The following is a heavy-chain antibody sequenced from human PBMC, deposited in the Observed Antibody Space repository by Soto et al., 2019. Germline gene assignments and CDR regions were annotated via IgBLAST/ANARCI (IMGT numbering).Heavy chain of an antibody. CDR1: GFTFSSYS. V-gene: IGHV3-48*01. J-gene: IGHJ4*02. D-gene: IGHD6-6*01. CDR2: ISSSSSTI. CDR3: ARDFPTSTYSRSSPLDY. Sequence: PGGSLRLSCAASGFTFSSYSMNWVRQAPGKGLEWVSYISSSSSTIYYADSVKGRFTISRDNAKNSLYLQMNSLRAEDTAVYYCARDFPTSTYSRSSPLDYWGQGTLVTVSS.